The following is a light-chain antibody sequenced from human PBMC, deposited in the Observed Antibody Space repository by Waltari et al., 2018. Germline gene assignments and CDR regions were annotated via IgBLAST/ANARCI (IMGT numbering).Light chain of an antibody. Sequence: EIVMTQSPVTLSVSPGERATLSCRASQSVTSNLTWYQQKPGQAPRLLIYRASTRATGFPARFSGSGSGTEFTLTISSLQPEDFAVYHCHQYNDWPRTFGQGTKVEIK. CDR2: RAS. V-gene: IGKV3-15*01. CDR3: HQYNDWPRT. CDR1: QSVTSN. J-gene: IGKJ1*01.